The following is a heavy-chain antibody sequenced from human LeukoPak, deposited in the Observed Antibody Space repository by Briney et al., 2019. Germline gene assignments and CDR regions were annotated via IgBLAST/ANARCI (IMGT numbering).Heavy chain of an antibody. V-gene: IGHV3-43*02. Sequence: GGSLRLSCAASGFTFDDYAMHWVRQAPGKGLEWVSLISGDGGSTYYADSVKGRFTISRDNSKNSLYLQMNSLRTEDTALYYCTKVTPYFDWLFVNWFDPWGQGTLVTVSS. CDR3: TKVTPYFDWLFVNWFDP. D-gene: IGHD3-9*01. CDR1: GFTFDDYA. CDR2: ISGDGGST. J-gene: IGHJ5*02.